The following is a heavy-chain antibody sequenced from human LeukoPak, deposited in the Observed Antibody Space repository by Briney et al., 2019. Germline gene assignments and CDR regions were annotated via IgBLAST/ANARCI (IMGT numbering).Heavy chain of an antibody. J-gene: IGHJ4*02. CDR2: ITSSSYT. CDR3: ARYGSGTSYITNYFDY. Sequence: GGSLRLSCTASGFTFSDYYMSWIRQAPGKRLECVSYITSSSYTNYADSVKGRFTISRDNAKNSLYLQMNSLRAEDTAVYYCARYGSGTSYITNYFDYWGQGTLVTVSS. D-gene: IGHD3-10*01. V-gene: IGHV3-11*03. CDR1: GFTFSDYY.